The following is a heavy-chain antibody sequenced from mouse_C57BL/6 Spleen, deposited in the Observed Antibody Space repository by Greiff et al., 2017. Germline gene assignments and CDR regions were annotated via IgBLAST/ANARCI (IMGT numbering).Heavy chain of an antibody. D-gene: IGHD1-1*01. J-gene: IGHJ4*01. V-gene: IGHV1-26*01. CDR1: GYTFTDYY. CDR2: INPDNGGT. CDR3: ARRGYYCGSSSYYSGIDY. Sequence: EVQLQQSGPELVKPGASVKISCKASGYTFTDYYMNWVKQSHGKSLEWIGDINPDNGGTSYNEKFKGQATLTVDKSSSTAYMELRSLTSEGSAVYYCARRGYYCGSSSYYSGIDYWGQGTSVTVSA.